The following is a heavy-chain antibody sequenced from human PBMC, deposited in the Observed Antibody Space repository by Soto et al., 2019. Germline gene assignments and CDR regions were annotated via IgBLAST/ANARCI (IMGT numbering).Heavy chain of an antibody. CDR2: IIPIFGTA. V-gene: IGHV1-69*13. D-gene: IGHD3-3*01. CDR1: GGTFSSYA. Sequence: SVKVSCKASGGTFSSYAISWVRQAPGQGLEWMGGIIPIFGTANYAQKFQGRVTITADESTSTAYMELSSLRSEDTAVYYCARGALGDFWSGYYQYYFDYWGQGTLVTVSS. J-gene: IGHJ4*02. CDR3: ARGALGDFWSGYYQYYFDY.